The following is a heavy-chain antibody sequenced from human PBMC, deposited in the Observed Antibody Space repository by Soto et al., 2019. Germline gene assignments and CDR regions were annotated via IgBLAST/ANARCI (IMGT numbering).Heavy chain of an antibody. CDR3: ASTPIAAAGTSSFDY. V-gene: IGHV5-51*01. D-gene: IGHD6-13*01. J-gene: IGHJ4*02. CDR2: IYPGDSDT. Sequence: GESLKISCKGSGYSFTSYWIGWVRQMPGKGLEWMGIIYPGDSDTRYSPSFQGQVTISADKSISTAYLQWSSLKASDTAMYYCASTPIAAAGTSSFDYWGQGTLVTVSS. CDR1: GYSFTSYW.